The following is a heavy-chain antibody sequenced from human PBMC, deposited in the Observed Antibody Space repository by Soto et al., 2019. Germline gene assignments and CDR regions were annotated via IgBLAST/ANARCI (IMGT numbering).Heavy chain of an antibody. J-gene: IGHJ4*02. CDR3: TSDDPINKN. Sequence: VGSLRLSCAASGFTFSNAWMSWVRQAPGKGLEWVGRIKSKTNGGTTDYAAPVKGRFTISRDDSKNTLYLQMNSLETEDSAVYYCTSDDPINKNWGQGTLVTVSS. CDR2: IKSKTNGGTT. CDR1: GFTFSNAW. V-gene: IGHV3-15*01.